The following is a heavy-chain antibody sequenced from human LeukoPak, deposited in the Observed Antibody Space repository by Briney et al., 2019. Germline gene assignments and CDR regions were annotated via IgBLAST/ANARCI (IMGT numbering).Heavy chain of an antibody. CDR3: ARGGSSDAFDI. J-gene: IGHJ3*02. D-gene: IGHD1-26*01. CDR2: INPNSGGT. CDR1: RHTFTGYY. V-gene: IGHV1-2*06. Sequence: ASVKVSCKASRHTFTGYYMHWVRQAPGQGLEWMGRINPNSGGTNYAQKFQGRVTMTRDTSISTAYMELSRLRPDDTAVYYCARGGSSDAFDIWGQGTMVTVSS.